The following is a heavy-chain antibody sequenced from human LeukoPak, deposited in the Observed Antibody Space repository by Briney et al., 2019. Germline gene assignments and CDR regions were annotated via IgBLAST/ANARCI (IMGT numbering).Heavy chain of an antibody. CDR1: GFTFSSYS. J-gene: IGHJ4*02. D-gene: IGHD6-19*01. CDR3: ARLFIAVAGYDY. CDR2: ISSSSSYI. V-gene: IGHV3-21*01. Sequence: GGSLRLSCAASGFTFSSYSMNWVRQAPGKGLEWVSSISSSSSYIYYADSVKGRFTISRDNAKNSLYLQMNSLRAEDTAVYYCARLFIAVAGYDYCGQGTLVTASS.